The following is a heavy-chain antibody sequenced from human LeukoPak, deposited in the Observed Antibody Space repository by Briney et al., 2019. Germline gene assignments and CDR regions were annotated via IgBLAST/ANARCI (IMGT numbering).Heavy chain of an antibody. V-gene: IGHV3-23*01. CDR3: AKVNDGFWSGYYPNWFDP. D-gene: IGHD3-3*01. J-gene: IGHJ5*02. CDR2: ISGSGGST. CDR1: GFTFSSYA. Sequence: QPGGSLRLSCAASGFTFSSYAMSWVRQAPGKGLEWVSAISGSGGSTYYADSVEGRFTISRDNSKNTLYLQMNSLRAEDTAVYYCAKVNDGFWSGYYPNWFDPWGQGTLVTVSS.